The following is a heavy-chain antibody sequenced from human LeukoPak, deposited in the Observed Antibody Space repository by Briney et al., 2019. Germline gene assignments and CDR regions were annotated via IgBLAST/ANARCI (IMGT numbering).Heavy chain of an antibody. J-gene: IGHJ4*02. Sequence: PSETLSLTCNVSGGSISSSSYYWGWIRQPPGKGLEWIGSIYYSGSTYYNPSLKSRVTISVDTSKNQFSLKLSSVTAADTAMYFCASSDGSGYYVDYWGQGTLVTVSS. D-gene: IGHD3-22*01. CDR3: ASSDGSGYYVDY. V-gene: IGHV4-39*07. CDR2: IYYSGST. CDR1: GGSISSSSYY.